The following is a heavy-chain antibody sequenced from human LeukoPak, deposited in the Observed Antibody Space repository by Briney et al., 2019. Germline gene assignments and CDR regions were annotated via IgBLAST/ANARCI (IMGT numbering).Heavy chain of an antibody. J-gene: IGHJ6*02. Sequence: ASETLSLTCTVSGGSISSYYWSWVRQPPGKGLEWIGYIYYSGSTNYNPSLKSRVTISVDTSKNQFSLKLSSVTAADTAVYYCARERAVAGKAYYYYGMDVWGQGTTVTVSS. CDR1: GGSISSYY. CDR2: IYYSGST. CDR3: ARERAVAGKAYYYYGMDV. D-gene: IGHD6-19*01. V-gene: IGHV4-59*13.